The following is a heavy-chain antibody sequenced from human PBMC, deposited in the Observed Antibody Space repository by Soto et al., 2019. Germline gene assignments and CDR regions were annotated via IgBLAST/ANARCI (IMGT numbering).Heavy chain of an antibody. CDR1: GFSLSSGRMG. CDR3: ARMDGDVNYYAMDV. D-gene: IGHD4-17*01. J-gene: IGHJ6*04. V-gene: IGHV2-26*01. CDR2: FFSDVER. Sequence: SGPTLVNPTETLTLTCTVSGFSLSSGRMGVSWIRQPPGKPLEWLAHFFSDVERSYSASMQSRLTLSTDISGSQVVLTMTNMDPVDTATYYCARMDGDVNYYAMDVWGNGTKVTVSS.